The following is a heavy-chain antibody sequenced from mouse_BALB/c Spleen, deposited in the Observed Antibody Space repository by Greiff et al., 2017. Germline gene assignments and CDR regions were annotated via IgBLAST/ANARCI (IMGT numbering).Heavy chain of an antibody. D-gene: IGHD2-1*01. Sequence: QVQLQQSGAELVRPGASVTLSCKASGYTFTDYEMHWVKQTPVHGLEWIGAIDPETGGTAYNQKFKGKATLTADKSSSTAYMELRSLTSEDSAVYYCTRWRGGNYAWFAYWGQGTLVTVSA. CDR3: TRWRGGNYAWFAY. J-gene: IGHJ3*01. CDR1: GYTFTDYE. CDR2: IDPETGGT. V-gene: IGHV1-15*01.